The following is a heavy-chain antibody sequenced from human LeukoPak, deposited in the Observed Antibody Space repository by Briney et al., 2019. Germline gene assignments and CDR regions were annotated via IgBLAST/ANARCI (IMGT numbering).Heavy chain of an antibody. V-gene: IGHV3-7*01. Sequence: PGGSLRLSCAASGFTFSNYWMSWVRQAPGKGLEWVASVKTEESEKYYGDSVKGRFTISRDNAKNSMYLQMHSLRVDDTAVYYCVTHEVTVITRSPFDYWGQGTLHTVPS. D-gene: IGHD4-23*01. CDR3: VTHEVTVITRSPFDY. J-gene: IGHJ4*02. CDR2: VKTEESEK. CDR1: GFTFSNYW.